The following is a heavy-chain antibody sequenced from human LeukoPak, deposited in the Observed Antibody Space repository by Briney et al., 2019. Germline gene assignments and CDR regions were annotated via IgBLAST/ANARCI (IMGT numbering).Heavy chain of an antibody. D-gene: IGHD4-17*01. Sequence: GGSLRLSCAASGFTFSSYAMSWVRQAPGKGLEWVAVIWYDGSNKYYADSVKGRFTISRDNSKNTLYLQMNSLRAEDTAVYYCTKDPNGDYVGAFDPWGQGTLVTVSS. CDR2: IWYDGSNK. V-gene: IGHV3-33*06. CDR3: TKDPNGDYVGAFDP. J-gene: IGHJ5*02. CDR1: GFTFSSYA.